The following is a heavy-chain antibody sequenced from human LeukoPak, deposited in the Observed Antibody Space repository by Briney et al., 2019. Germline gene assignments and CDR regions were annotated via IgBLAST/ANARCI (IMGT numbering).Heavy chain of an antibody. D-gene: IGHD3-9*01. V-gene: IGHV3-73*01. CDR3: TRTSDILTGYTPREAYYYYYHMDV. J-gene: IGHJ6*03. CDR2: IRSKANSYAT. CDR1: GFTFSGSA. Sequence: PGRSLRLSCAASGFTFSGSAMHWVRQASGKGLEWVGRIRSKANSYATVYAASVKGRFTISRDDSKNTAHLQMNSLKTEDTAVYYCTRTSDILTGYTPREAYYYYYHMDVWGKGTTVTISS.